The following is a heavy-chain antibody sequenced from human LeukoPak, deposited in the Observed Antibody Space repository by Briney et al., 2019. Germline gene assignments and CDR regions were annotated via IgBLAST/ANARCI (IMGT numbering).Heavy chain of an antibody. CDR3: AGYCSSTSCYAVDY. CDR2: IIPILGIA. CDR1: GGTFSSYA. V-gene: IGHV1-69*04. D-gene: IGHD2-2*01. J-gene: IGHJ4*02. Sequence: SVKVSCKASGGTFSSYAISWVRQAPGQGLEWMGRIIPILGIANYAQKFQGRVTITADKSTSAAYMELSSLRSEDTAVYYCAGYCSSTSCYAVDYWGQGTLVTVSS.